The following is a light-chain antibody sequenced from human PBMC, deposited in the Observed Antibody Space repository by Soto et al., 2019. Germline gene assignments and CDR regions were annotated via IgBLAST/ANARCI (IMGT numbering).Light chain of an antibody. J-gene: IGKJ4*01. CDR2: SAA. V-gene: IGKV1-39*01. CDR3: QQTYSYPS. Sequence: DIQMTQSPSSLSASLGDKITITCRANQTIDTYLHWYQQRPGKAPELLISSAATLQSGVPSRFSGTGSGTDFTLTTSSLQSGVFATYYCQQTYSYPSFGGGTKGEV. CDR1: QTIDTY.